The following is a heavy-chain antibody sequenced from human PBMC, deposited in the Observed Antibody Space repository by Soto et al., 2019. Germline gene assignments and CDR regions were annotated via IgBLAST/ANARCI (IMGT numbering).Heavy chain of an antibody. J-gene: IGHJ4*02. Sequence: GGSLRLSCAASGFTFSSYGMHWVRQAPGKGLEWVAVIWYDGSNKYYADSVKGRFTISRDNSKNTLYLQMNSLRAEDTAVYYCARDVYSSGWYLGDYWGQGTLVTVSS. CDR3: ARDVYSSGWYLGDY. V-gene: IGHV3-33*01. D-gene: IGHD6-19*01. CDR2: IWYDGSNK. CDR1: GFTFSSYG.